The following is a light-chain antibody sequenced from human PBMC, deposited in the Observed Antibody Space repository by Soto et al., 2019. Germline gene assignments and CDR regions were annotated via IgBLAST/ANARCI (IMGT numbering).Light chain of an antibody. CDR1: SSNIGNSR. J-gene: IGLJ2*01. CDR2: DNN. V-gene: IGLV1-51*01. Sequence: QSVLTQPPSVSAAPGQSVTISCSGSSSNIGNSRVSWYQQLPGAAPKLLIYDNNKRPSVIPDRFSGSKSGTSATLGITGLQTGDEAVYYCGAWDSSLTAGVFGGGTKVTVL. CDR3: GAWDSSLTAGV.